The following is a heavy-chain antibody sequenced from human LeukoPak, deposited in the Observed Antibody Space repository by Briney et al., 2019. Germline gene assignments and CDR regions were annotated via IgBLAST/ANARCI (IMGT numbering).Heavy chain of an antibody. V-gene: IGHV4-59*12. CDR1: GGSINNYY. J-gene: IGHJ3*02. Sequence: PSETLSLTCTVSGGSINNYYWSWIRQPPGKGLEWIGYIHYSGSTDYNPSLKSRVTISVDTSKNEFSLKLSSVTAADTAVYYCARGRGDYVWGSYRSSGAFDIWGQGTMVTVSS. D-gene: IGHD3-16*02. CDR2: IHYSGST. CDR3: ARGRGDYVWGSYRSSGAFDI.